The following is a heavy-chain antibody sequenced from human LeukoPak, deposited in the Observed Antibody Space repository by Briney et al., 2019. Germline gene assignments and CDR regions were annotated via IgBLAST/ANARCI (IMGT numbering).Heavy chain of an antibody. J-gene: IGHJ6*02. CDR3: ARDPGSNDGMDV. V-gene: IGHV4-61*01. Sequence: SETLSLTCTVSGGSISSSSYYWGWIRQPPGKGLEWIGYIYYSGSTNYNPSLKSRVTISVDTSKNQFSLKLSSVTAADTAVYYCARDPGSNDGMDVWGQGTTVTVSS. CDR2: IYYSGST. CDR1: GGSISSSSYY.